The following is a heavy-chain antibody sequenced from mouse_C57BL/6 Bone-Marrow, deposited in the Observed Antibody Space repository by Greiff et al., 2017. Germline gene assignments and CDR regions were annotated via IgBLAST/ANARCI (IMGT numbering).Heavy chain of an antibody. CDR2: IYPGSGNT. CDR1: GYTFTDYY. J-gene: IGHJ4*01. CDR3: ARKGAMDY. V-gene: IGHV1-76*01. Sequence: QVQLQQSGAELVRPGASVKLSCKASGYTFTDYYINWVKQRPGQGLEWIARIYPGSGNTYYNEKFKGKATLTAEKSSSTAYMQLSSLTSEDSAVXFCARKGAMDYWGQGTSVTVSS.